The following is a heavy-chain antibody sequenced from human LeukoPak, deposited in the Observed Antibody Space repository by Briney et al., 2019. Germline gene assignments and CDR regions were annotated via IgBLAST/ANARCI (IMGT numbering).Heavy chain of an antibody. CDR3: ATGPEDRPLADWYFDL. V-gene: IGHV1-18*01. CDR1: GYTFTSYG. J-gene: IGHJ2*01. CDR2: ISAYNGST. D-gene: IGHD6-6*01. Sequence: ASVKVSCKASGYTFTSYGISWVRQAPGQGLEWMGWISAYNGSTNYAQKLQGRVTMTEDTSTDTAYMELSSLRSEDTAVYYCATGPEDRPLADWYFDLWGRGTLVTVSS.